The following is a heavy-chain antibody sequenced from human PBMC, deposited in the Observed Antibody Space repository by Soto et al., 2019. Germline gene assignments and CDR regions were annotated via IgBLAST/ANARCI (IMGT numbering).Heavy chain of an antibody. CDR1: GFTFSSYA. CDR2: IYGSGGNT. CDR3: AKKRSGRCYSAGDF. Sequence: GGSLRLSCVASGFTFSSYAMSWVRQAPGKGLEWVSCIYGSGGNTFYADSVKGRFTISRDNSKNTLYLQMSSLRAEDTAVYYCAKKRSGRCYSAGDFWGQGTLVTVSS. D-gene: IGHD2-15*01. V-gene: IGHV3-23*01. J-gene: IGHJ4*02.